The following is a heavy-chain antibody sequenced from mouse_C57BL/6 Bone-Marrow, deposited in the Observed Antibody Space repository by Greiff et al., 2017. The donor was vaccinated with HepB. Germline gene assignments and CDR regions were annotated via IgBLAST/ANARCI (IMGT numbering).Heavy chain of an antibody. CDR1: GFSFNTYA. CDR2: IRSKSNNYAT. J-gene: IGHJ4*01. CDR3: VRHGGNAMDY. Sequence: EVKLMESGGGLVQPKGSLKLSCAASGFSFNTYAMNWVRQAPGKGLEWVARIRSKSNNYATYYADSVKDRFTISRDDLESMLYLQMNNLKTEDTAMYYCVRHGGNAMDYWGQGTSVTVSS. V-gene: IGHV10-1*01.